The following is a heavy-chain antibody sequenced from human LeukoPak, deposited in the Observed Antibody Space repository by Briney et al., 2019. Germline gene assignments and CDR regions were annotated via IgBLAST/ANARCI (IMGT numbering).Heavy chain of an antibody. CDR1: GYTFTGYY. D-gene: IGHD3-22*01. Sequence: ASVKASCKASGYTFTGYYMHWVRQAPGQGLEWMGWINPNSGGTNYAQKFQGRVTMTRDTSISTAYMELSRLRSDDTAVYYCARDTGDSSGYYYDYWGQGTLVTVSS. J-gene: IGHJ4*02. V-gene: IGHV1-2*02. CDR3: ARDTGDSSGYYYDY. CDR2: INPNSGGT.